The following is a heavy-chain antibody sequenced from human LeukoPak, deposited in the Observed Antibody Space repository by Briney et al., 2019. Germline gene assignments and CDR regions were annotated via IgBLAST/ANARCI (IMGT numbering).Heavy chain of an antibody. J-gene: IGHJ4*02. CDR2: ISYDGSIK. V-gene: IGHV3-30*04. D-gene: IGHD6-13*01. Sequence: GGSLRLSCAASGFTFSSYAMHWVRQAPGKGLEWVAVISYDGSIKYYADSVKGRFTISRDNSKNTLYLQMNSLRAEDTAVYYCAREEQQLVQGGFDYWGQGTLVTVSS. CDR3: AREEQQLVQGGFDY. CDR1: GFTFSSYA.